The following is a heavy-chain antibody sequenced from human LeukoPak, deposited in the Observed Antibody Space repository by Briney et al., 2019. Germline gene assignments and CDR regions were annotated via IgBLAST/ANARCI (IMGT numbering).Heavy chain of an antibody. CDR2: INPNSGGT. CDR1: GYTFTGYY. Sequence: ASVKVSCKASGYTFTGYYMHWVRQAPGQGLEWMGWINPNSGGTNYAQKFQGRVTMTRDTSISTGYMELSRLRSDDTAVYYCARPTAITVAGPYYYYMDVWGKGTTVTVSS. V-gene: IGHV1-2*02. D-gene: IGHD6-19*01. CDR3: ARPTAITVAGPYYYYMDV. J-gene: IGHJ6*03.